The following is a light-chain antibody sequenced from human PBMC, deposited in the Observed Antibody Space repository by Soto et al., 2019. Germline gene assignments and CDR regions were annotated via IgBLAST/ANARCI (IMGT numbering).Light chain of an antibody. J-gene: IGKJ4*01. CDR3: QHFHTFPFT. CDR2: DAS. Sequence: DIQLTQSPSSLSASVGDRVTITCQASQDIRIYLNWFQLKPGKGPNLLIYDASTLATGVPPRFSGSGSGTDFTLTISSLQPEDIATYFCQHFHTFPFTFGGGTQVEIK. CDR1: QDIRIY. V-gene: IGKV1-33*01.